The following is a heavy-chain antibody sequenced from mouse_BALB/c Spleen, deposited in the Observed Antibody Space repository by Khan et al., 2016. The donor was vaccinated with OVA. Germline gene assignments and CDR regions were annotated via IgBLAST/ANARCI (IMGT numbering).Heavy chain of an antibody. CDR1: GYTFTDYA. CDR3: ARPAYDGYYDY. D-gene: IGHD2-3*01. J-gene: IGHJ2*01. CDR2: ISIYSGST. Sequence: VQLQESGPELVRPGVSVKISCKGSGYTFTDYAMYWVKQSRSKSLEWIGLISIYSGSTNYNQKFKGKATMTVDKSSSTAYMELARLTSEDSAIYYVARPAYDGYYDYWGQGTTLTVSS. V-gene: IGHV1S137*01.